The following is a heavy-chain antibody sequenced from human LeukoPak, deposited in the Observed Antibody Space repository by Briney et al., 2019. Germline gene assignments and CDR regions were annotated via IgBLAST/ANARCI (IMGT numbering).Heavy chain of an antibody. D-gene: IGHD2/OR15-2a*01. CDR3: AEVQGPYGSPFL. V-gene: IGHV3-30*02. CDR2: LLNDGIHK. J-gene: IGHJ4*02. CDR1: GFTFSIYA. Sequence: GGSPTLPCAPSGFTFSIYAIHWVPQAPAKGLEGVAFLLNDGIHKSNAAPEKGRFPIPRDNSNNTLWLKINSLRPEDSALYYCAEVQGPYGSPFLWGQGTVVTVSS.